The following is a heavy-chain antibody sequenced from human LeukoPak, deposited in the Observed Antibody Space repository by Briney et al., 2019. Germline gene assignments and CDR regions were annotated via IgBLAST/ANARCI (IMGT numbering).Heavy chain of an antibody. CDR2: ISYDGSNK. Sequence: PGGSLRLSCAASGFTFSSYGMHWVRQAPGKGLEWVAVISYDGSNKYYADSVKGRFTISRDNAKSTLYLQMNSLRSEDTAVYYCARGDPLGNYWGQGTLVTVSS. CDR3: ARGDPLGNY. V-gene: IGHV3-30*03. J-gene: IGHJ4*02. CDR1: GFTFSSYG. D-gene: IGHD7-27*01.